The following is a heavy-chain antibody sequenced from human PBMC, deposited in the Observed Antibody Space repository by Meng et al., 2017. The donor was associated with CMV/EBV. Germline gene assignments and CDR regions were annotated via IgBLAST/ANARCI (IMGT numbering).Heavy chain of an antibody. D-gene: IGHD3-3*01. Sequence: GESLKISCAASGFTFSSYGMHWVRQAPGKGLEWVAVIWYDGSNKYYADSVKGRFTISRDNAKNSLYLQMNSLRAEDTAVYYCARDSLYDFWSGYSDYWGQGTLVTVSS. CDR1: GFTFSSYG. CDR2: IWYDGSNK. J-gene: IGHJ4*02. V-gene: IGHV3-33*01. CDR3: ARDSLYDFWSGYSDY.